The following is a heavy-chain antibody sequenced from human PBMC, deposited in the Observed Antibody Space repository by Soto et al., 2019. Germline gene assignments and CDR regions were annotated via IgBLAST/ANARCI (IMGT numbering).Heavy chain of an antibody. D-gene: IGHD2-2*01. CDR3: ARHDCISTSCYYYYYYGMDV. Sequence: PSETLSLTCTVSGGSISSGGYYWSWIRQHPGKGLEWIGYIYYSGSTYYNPSLKSRVTISVDTSKNQFSLKLSSVTAADTAVYYCARHDCISTSCYYYYYYGMDVWGQGTTVTVSS. V-gene: IGHV4-31*03. CDR1: GGSISSGGYY. CDR2: IYYSGST. J-gene: IGHJ6*02.